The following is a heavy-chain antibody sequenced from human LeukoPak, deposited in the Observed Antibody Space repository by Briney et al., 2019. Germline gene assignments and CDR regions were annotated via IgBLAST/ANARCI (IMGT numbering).Heavy chain of an antibody. CDR1: GGSISSYY. CDR2: IYYSGST. J-gene: IGHJ5*02. Sequence: PSETLSLTCTVSGGSISSYYWSWIRQPPGKGLEWVGYIYYSGSTKYNTSPKSRATTPSEESKQQFSLKLNSVTAADTAVYYCARVAPSSGSDGWFDPWGQGTLVTVSS. CDR3: ARVAPSSGSDGWFDP. D-gene: IGHD1-26*01. V-gene: IGHV4-59*01.